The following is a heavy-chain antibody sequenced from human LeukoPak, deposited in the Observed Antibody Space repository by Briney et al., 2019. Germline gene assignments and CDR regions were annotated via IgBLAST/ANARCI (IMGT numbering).Heavy chain of an antibody. CDR2: ITGSGGNT. V-gene: IGHV3-23*01. Sequence: GGSLRLSCAASGFTFSNYAMSWVRQAPGKGLEWVSAITGSGGNTYYADSVKGRFTISRDNSKNTVFLQMNSLRAEDTAVYYCAKWGDYDVLTGYYVSDYWGEGTLVTVSS. CDR3: AKWGDYDVLTGYYVSDY. D-gene: IGHD3-9*01. CDR1: GFTFSNYA. J-gene: IGHJ4*02.